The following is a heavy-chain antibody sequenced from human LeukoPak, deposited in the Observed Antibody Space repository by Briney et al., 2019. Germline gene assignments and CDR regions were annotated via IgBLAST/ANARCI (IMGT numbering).Heavy chain of an antibody. Sequence: PGGSLRLSCAASGFTFICYAMSWVRQAPGKGLEWVSAISGSGCSTYYADSVKGRFTISRDNSKNTLYLQMNSLRAEDTAVSYCAKDRQWLAYYFDYWGQGTLVTVSS. V-gene: IGHV3-23*01. CDR3: AKDRQWLAYYFDY. CDR1: GFTFICYA. J-gene: IGHJ4*02. D-gene: IGHD6-19*01. CDR2: ISGSGCST.